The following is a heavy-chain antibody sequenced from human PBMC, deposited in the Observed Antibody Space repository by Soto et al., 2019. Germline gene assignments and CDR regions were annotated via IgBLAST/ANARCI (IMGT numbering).Heavy chain of an antibody. CDR3: ATFGPTSSSWYVYYYYGMDV. J-gene: IGHJ6*02. CDR1: GFTVSRNY. Sequence: HPGGSLRLSCAASGFTVSRNYMSWVRQAPGKGLEWVSVIYSGGSTYYADSVKGRFTISIDNSKNTLYLQMNSLTAEDTAVYYCATFGPTSSSWYVYYYYGMDVWGQGTTVTVSS. V-gene: IGHV3-53*01. D-gene: IGHD6-13*01. CDR2: IYSGGST.